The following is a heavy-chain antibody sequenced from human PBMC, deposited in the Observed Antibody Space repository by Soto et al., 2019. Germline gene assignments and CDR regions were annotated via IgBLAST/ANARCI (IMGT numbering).Heavy chain of an antibody. CDR1: GFTFSDYG. CDR3: AREFGQYGNYRFDP. D-gene: IGHD3-16*01. J-gene: IGHJ5*02. CDR2: IWHDGNEK. V-gene: IGHV3-33*01. Sequence: QVQLVESGGGVVQPGRSLRLSCAASGFTFSDYGMHWVRQTPGKGLEWVAVIWHDGNEKYYADSAKGRFTVSRDNSNNTLYLQMNSLRAADTALYYCAREFGQYGNYRFDPWGQGTLVAVSS.